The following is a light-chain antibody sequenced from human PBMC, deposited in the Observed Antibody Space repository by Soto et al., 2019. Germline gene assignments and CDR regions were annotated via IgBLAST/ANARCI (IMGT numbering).Light chain of an antibody. CDR1: SSDVGSYNL. CDR2: EGT. Sequence: QSALTQHASVSGSPGQSITISCTGTSSDVGSYNLVSWYQQHPGKAPKLTIYEGTKRPSGGSDRFAGSRSGNTASLTISGLQAEDEADYYCCSYASSSTYVFGTGTKGTVL. J-gene: IGLJ1*01. CDR3: CSYASSSTYV. V-gene: IGLV2-23*01.